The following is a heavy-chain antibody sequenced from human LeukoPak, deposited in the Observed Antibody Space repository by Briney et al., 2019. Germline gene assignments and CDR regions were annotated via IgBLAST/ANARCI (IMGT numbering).Heavy chain of an antibody. J-gene: IGHJ4*02. CDR2: ISSSSSYI. V-gene: IGHV3-21*04. CDR3: ARQYYDIWSGYYTADYYFDY. CDR1: GFTFSSYG. Sequence: GGSLRLSCAASGFTFSSYGMNWVRQAPGKGLEWVSSISSSSSYIYYADSVKGRFTISRDNAKSSLYLQVNSLGAEDTAVYYCARQYYDIWSGYYTADYYFDYWGQGTLVTVSS. D-gene: IGHD3-3*01.